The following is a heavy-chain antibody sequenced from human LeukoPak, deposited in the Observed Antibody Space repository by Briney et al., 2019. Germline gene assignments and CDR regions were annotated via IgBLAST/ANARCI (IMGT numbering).Heavy chain of an antibody. J-gene: IGHJ4*02. CDR2: VNHSGST. CDR3: ARGRVVTSTFRY. CDR1: GGSFSGYS. Sequence: SETLSLTCAVYGGSFSGYSWTWIRQPPGMGLEWIGEVNHSGSTKSNPSLKSRVIISVDTSKKQFSLNLTSLTAADTAVYYCARGRVVTSTFRYWGQGTPVTVSS. D-gene: IGHD2-2*01. V-gene: IGHV4-34*01.